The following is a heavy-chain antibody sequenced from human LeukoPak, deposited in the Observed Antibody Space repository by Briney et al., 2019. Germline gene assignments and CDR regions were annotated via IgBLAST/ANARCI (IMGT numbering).Heavy chain of an antibody. Sequence: EASVKVSSKASVYTFTGYYMHWVRQAPGQGREWMGWINPNSGGTNYAQKFQGRVTMTRDTSTSTAYMELSRMRSDDTAVYYCAREGVDWNHSVYYFDYWGQGTLVTVSS. V-gene: IGHV1-2*02. CDR1: VYTFTGYY. J-gene: IGHJ4*02. CDR2: INPNSGGT. D-gene: IGHD1-1*01. CDR3: AREGVDWNHSVYYFDY.